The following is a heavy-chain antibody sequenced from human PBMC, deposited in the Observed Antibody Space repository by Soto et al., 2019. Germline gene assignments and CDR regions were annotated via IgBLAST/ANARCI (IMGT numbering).Heavy chain of an antibody. CDR1: GGSFSGYY. CDR3: ARDKITGLFDY. V-gene: IGHV4-34*01. J-gene: IGHJ4*02. D-gene: IGHD2-8*02. CDR2: INHSGST. Sequence: PSGTLSLTCAVYGGSFSGYYRTWIRQPPGTGLEWIGEINHSGSTNYNPPLKSRVTISVDTSKNQFSLKLTSVTAADTAVYYCARDKITGLFDYWGQGTLVTVSS.